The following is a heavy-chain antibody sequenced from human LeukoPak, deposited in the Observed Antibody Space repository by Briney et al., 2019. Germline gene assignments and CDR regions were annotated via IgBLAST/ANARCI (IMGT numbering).Heavy chain of an antibody. CDR1: GFTFTNCA. Sequence: PAGSLRLSCAASGFTFTNCAMSWVRQAPGKGLEWVSTVTSSGGSTYYADSVKGRFTISRDNSKNTLYLQMSSLRAEDTAIYYCAKSLPTSGSYDCWGQGTLVTVSS. D-gene: IGHD3-10*01. CDR2: VTSSGGST. J-gene: IGHJ4*02. V-gene: IGHV3-23*01. CDR3: AKSLPTSGSYDC.